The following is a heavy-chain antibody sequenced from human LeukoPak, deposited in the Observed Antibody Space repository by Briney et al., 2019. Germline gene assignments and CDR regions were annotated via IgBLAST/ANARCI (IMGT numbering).Heavy chain of an antibody. CDR1: GFTFSSYS. D-gene: IGHD1-1*01. CDR3: ARVLGALERRGRSNWFDP. J-gene: IGHJ5*02. CDR2: ISSSSSYI. V-gene: IGHV3-21*01. Sequence: GGSLRLSCAASGFTFSSYSMNWVRQAPGKGLEWVSSISSSSSYIYYADSVKGRFTISRDNAKNSLYLQMNSLRAEDTAVYYCARVLGALERRGRSNWFDPWGQGTLVTVPS.